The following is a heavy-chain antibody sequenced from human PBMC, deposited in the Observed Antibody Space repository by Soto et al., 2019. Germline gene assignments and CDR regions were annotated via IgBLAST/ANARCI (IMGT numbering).Heavy chain of an antibody. CDR2: VYYSGDT. CDR3: ARLSVVVPRYGLDV. J-gene: IGHJ6*02. Sequence: SETLSVTYRVSGGSISSSRSYWAWIRQPPGKGLEWIGTVYYSGDTYYNPSLKSRVTLSADTSKNQFSLTLNSVTAADTALYYCARLSVVVPRYGLDVWGQGTTVTVSS. V-gene: IGHV4-39*01. D-gene: IGHD2-21*01. CDR1: GGSISSSRSY.